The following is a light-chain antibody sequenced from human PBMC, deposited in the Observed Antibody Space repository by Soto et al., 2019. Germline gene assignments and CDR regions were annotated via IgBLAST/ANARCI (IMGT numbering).Light chain of an antibody. CDR3: QQRSNWWT. J-gene: IGKJ1*01. CDR2: DAS. V-gene: IGKV3-11*01. CDR1: QSVSSY. Sequence: EIVLTQSPATLSLSPGEIATLSCRASQSVSSYLAWYQQKPGQAPRLLIYDASNRATGIPARFSGSGSGTDFTLTISSLEPEDFAVYYCQQRSNWWTFGQGTKVEIK.